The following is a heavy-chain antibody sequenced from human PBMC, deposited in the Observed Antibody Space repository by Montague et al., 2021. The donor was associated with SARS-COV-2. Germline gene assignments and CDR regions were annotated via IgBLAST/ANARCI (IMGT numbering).Heavy chain of an antibody. CDR3: ARDREYCSSASCYDIYYGMDG. D-gene: IGHD2-2*01. V-gene: IGHV3-48*03. J-gene: IGHJ6*02. CDR1: GFTFTHYK. CDR2: ISSSGSII. Sequence: SLRLSCAASGFTFTHYKMNWVRQAPGKGLEWVSYISSSGSIIYYADSVKGRFTITRDVAKNSLYLQMSSLRAEDTAVYYCARDREYCSSASCYDIYYGMDGWGPGTTVAVSS.